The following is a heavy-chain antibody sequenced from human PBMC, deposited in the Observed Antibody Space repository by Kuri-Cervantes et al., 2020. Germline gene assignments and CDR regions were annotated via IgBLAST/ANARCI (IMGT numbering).Heavy chain of an antibody. CDR2: ISYGGST. J-gene: IGHJ4*02. CDR1: GGSVKSGNFY. V-gene: IGHV4-61*01. D-gene: IGHD6-25*01. Sequence: SETLSLTCSVSGGSVKSGNFYWSWIRQSPGKGLEWIGHISYGGSTNYNPSLKSRVTITVDMSKTQFSLKLSSVTAADTAVYYCARVVRRGIAAFDYWGQGTLVTVSS. CDR3: ARVVRRGIAAFDY.